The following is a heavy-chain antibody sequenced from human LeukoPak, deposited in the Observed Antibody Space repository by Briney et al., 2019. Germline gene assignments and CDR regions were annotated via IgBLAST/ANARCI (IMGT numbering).Heavy chain of an antibody. Sequence: ASVKVSCKASGYTFTSYAMHWVRQAPGQRLEWMGWINAGNGNTKYSQKFQGRVTITRDTSASTAYMELSSLRSEDTAVYYCARDLGYRTPQVYWGQGTLVTVSS. CDR3: ARDLGYRTPQVY. D-gene: IGHD3-16*02. CDR1: GYTFTSYA. J-gene: IGHJ4*02. V-gene: IGHV1-3*01. CDR2: INAGNGNT.